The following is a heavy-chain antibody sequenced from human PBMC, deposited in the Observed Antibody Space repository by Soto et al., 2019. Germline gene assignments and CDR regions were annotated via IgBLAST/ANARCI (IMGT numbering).Heavy chain of an antibody. D-gene: IGHD2-21*02. CDR2: INPNSGGT. CDR1: GYTFTGYY. CDR3: ARDYCGGDCYPIFDKYFQH. V-gene: IGHV1-2*02. Sequence: ASVKVSCKASGYTFTGYYMHWVRQAPGQGLEWMGWINPNSGGTNYAQKFQGRVTMTRDTSISTAYMELSRLRSDDTAVYYCARDYCGGDCYPIFDKYFQHWGQGTLVTVSS. J-gene: IGHJ1*01.